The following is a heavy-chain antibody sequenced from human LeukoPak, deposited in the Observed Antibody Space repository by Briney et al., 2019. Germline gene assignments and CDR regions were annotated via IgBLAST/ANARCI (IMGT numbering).Heavy chain of an antibody. CDR1: GGSISSYY. CDR3: ARGLGYCSSTSCYHGWFDP. J-gene: IGHJ5*02. V-gene: IGHV4-59*01. Sequence: SETLSLTCTVSGGSISSYYWSWIRQPPGKGLEWIGYIYYSGSTNYNPSLKSRVTISVDTSKNQFSLKLSSVTAADTAVYYCARGLGYCSSTSCYHGWFDPWGQGTLVTVSS. CDR2: IYYSGST. D-gene: IGHD2-2*01.